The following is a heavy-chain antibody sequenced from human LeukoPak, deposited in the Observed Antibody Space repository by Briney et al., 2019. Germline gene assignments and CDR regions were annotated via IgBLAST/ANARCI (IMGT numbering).Heavy chain of an antibody. CDR2: ISWNSGSI. Sequence: GRSLRLSCAASGFTFDACAMHWVRQAPGKGLEWVSGISWNSGSIGYADSVKGRFTISRDNAKNSLYLQMNSLRAEDTALYYCANDTYSSSWGQGTLVTVSS. CDR1: GFTFDACA. D-gene: IGHD6-13*01. CDR3: ANDTYSSS. V-gene: IGHV3-9*01. J-gene: IGHJ4*02.